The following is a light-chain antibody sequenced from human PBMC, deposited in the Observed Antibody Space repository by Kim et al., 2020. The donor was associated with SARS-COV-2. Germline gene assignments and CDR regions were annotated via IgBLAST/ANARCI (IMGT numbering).Light chain of an antibody. CDR3: LQHHSYPFT. CDR1: QDLGDF. V-gene: IGKV1-17*03. Sequence: ASLGDRVTMTCRASQDLGDFLAWFQQIPGKAPKRLIYSASTLQSGVPSRFSGSGSGTEFTLTISSLQPEDSATYFCLQHHSYPFTFGGGTKVDIK. J-gene: IGKJ4*01. CDR2: SAS.